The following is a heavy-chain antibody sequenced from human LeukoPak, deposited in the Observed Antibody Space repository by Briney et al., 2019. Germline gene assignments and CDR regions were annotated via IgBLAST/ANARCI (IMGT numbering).Heavy chain of an antibody. D-gene: IGHD3-22*01. Sequence: GGSLRLSCAASGFTFSTYAMSWVRQAPGKGLEWVSAISGSGGSTNYADSVKGRVTVSRDNSKSTLYLQMNSLRAEDTAVYYCAKSSYYDSSGYYREYYFDYWGQGTLVIVSS. CDR2: ISGSGGST. CDR1: GFTFSTYA. J-gene: IGHJ4*02. V-gene: IGHV3-23*01. CDR3: AKSSYYDSSGYYREYYFDY.